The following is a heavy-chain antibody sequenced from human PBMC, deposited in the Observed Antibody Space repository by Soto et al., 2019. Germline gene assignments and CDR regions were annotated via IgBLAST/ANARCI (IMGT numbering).Heavy chain of an antibody. D-gene: IGHD3-9*01. V-gene: IGHV4-4*02. CDR1: GGSITSNW. Sequence: SETLSLTCAVSGGSITSNWWSWVRQPPGKGLEWIGEIYHNGRFNYNPSLRSRLTISIDKSKNQLSLKLTSVTAADTAVHYCEGNDWYRFDPWGPGNLVTVS. CDR2: IYHNGRF. J-gene: IGHJ5*02. CDR3: EGNDWYRFDP.